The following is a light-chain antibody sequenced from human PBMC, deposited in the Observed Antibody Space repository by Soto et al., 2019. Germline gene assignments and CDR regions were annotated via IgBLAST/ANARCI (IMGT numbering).Light chain of an antibody. V-gene: IGLV2-23*01. Sequence: QSALTQPASVSGSPGQSITISCTGTSSDVGSYNLVSWYQHNPGKAPKLRIYEGSKRPSGVSNRFSGSKSGNTASLTISGLQAEDEADYYCCSYAGSSTYVFGTGTKLTVL. CDR3: CSYAGSSTYV. CDR2: EGS. CDR1: SSDVGSYNL. J-gene: IGLJ1*01.